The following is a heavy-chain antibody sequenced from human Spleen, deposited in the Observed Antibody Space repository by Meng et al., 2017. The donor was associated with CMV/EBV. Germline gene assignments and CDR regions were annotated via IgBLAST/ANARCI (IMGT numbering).Heavy chain of an antibody. CDR3: ASRGIPPGGYGMDV. D-gene: IGHD2-15*01. J-gene: IGHJ6*02. CDR2: FFHSGDT. CDR1: GVSVSNSSFF. Sequence: SETLSLTCTVSGVSVSNSSFFWGWIRQPPGKGLEWIGSFFHSGDTYSNPSLGSRVAISVDTSKNQFSLRLNSVTATDTAVYYCASRGIPPGGYGMDVWGQGTTVTVSS. V-gene: IGHV4-39*01.